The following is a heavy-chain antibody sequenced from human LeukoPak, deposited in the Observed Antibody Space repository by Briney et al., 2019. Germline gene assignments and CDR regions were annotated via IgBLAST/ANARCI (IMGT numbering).Heavy chain of an antibody. J-gene: IGHJ3*02. V-gene: IGHV3-48*01. D-gene: IGHD3-16*01. CDR3: ARDLGRSSGI. CDR2: ISSSSSTI. Sequence: GGSLRLSCAASGFTFSSYSMNWVRQAPGKGLEWVSYISSSSSTIYYADSVKGRFTISRDNSKNTLYLQMNSLRAEDTAVYYCARDLGRSSGIWGQGTMVTVSS. CDR1: GFTFSSYS.